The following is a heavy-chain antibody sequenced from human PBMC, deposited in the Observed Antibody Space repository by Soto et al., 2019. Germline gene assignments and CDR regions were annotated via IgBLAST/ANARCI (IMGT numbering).Heavy chain of an antibody. D-gene: IGHD3-10*01. V-gene: IGHV3-9*01. CDR2: ISWNSGSI. J-gene: IGHJ3*02. Sequence: EVQLVESGGGLVQPGGSLRLSCAASGFTFDDYAMHWVRQAPGKGLEWVSGISWNSGSIGYADSVKGRFTISRDNAKNSLYLQMNSLRAEDTALYYCAKEYYGHAFDIWGQGTMVTVSS. CDR1: GFTFDDYA. CDR3: AKEYYGHAFDI.